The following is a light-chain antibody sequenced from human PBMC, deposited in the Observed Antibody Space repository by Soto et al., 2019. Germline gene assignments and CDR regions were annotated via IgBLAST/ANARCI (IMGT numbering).Light chain of an antibody. Sequence: DVQMTKSHSTLSGSVGDRFTITCRASQTISSWLAWYQQKPGKAPKLLIYKASTLKSGVPSRLSGSGSGTEFTLTISSLQPDDFATYYCQHYNIYSEAFGQVTKVDIK. V-gene: IGKV1-5*03. CDR3: QHYNIYSEA. J-gene: IGKJ1*01. CDR1: QTISSW. CDR2: KAS.